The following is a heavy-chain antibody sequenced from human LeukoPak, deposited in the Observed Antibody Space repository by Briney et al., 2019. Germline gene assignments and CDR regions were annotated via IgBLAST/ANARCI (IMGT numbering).Heavy chain of an antibody. CDR1: GDSISSNY. CDR2: IYYSGST. Sequence: SETLSLTCTVSGDSISSNYWNWIRQPPGKGLEWIGYIYYSGSTNYNPSLKSRVTISVDTSKNQFSLKLSSVTAADTAVYYCARDQGEYYYDYWGQGTQVTVSS. J-gene: IGHJ4*02. CDR3: ARDQGEYYYDY. V-gene: IGHV4-59*01.